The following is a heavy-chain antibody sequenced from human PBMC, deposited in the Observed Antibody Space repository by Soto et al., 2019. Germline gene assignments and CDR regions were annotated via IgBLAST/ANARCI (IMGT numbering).Heavy chain of an antibody. CDR2: VYHSGTT. CDR1: GASIFTNNW. D-gene: IGHD5-12*01. CDR3: AVPGRGDFDY. V-gene: IGHV4-4*02. J-gene: IGHJ4*02. Sequence: SETLSLTCAVSGASIFTNNWLSLVRQPPGKGLEWSGEVYHSGTTNCNPSLKSRVTISIDKSKNQFSLTLTSMTAADTALYYCAVPGRGDFDYWSQGTLVTVSS.